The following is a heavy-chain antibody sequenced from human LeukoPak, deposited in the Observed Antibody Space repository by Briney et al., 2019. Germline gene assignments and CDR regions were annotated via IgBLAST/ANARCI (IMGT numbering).Heavy chain of an antibody. CDR2: TSSDLNVK. CDR1: GFTFRNYV. CDR3: AREYRSSSGRAFDY. V-gene: IGHV3-30*14. Sequence: GGSLRLSCAASGFTFRNYVIHWVRQAPGKGLEWVAVTSSDLNVKLYADSVKGRFTISRENAKSSLYLQMNSLRAGNTAVYYCAREYRSSSGRAFDYWGQGTLVTVSS. D-gene: IGHD6-6*01. J-gene: IGHJ4*02.